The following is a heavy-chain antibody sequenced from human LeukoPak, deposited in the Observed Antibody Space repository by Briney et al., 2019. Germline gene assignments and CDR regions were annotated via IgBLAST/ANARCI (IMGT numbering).Heavy chain of an antibody. CDR3: ARGGTMVRGVYCYYGMDV. D-gene: IGHD3-10*01. Sequence: GGSLRLSCAASGFTFSSYAMSWVRQAPGKGLEWVAVISYDGSNKYYADSVKGRFTISRDNAKNSLYLQMNSLRAEDTAVYYCARGGTMVRGVYCYYGMDVWGQGTTVTVSS. V-gene: IGHV3-30-3*01. CDR2: ISYDGSNK. CDR1: GFTFSSYA. J-gene: IGHJ6*02.